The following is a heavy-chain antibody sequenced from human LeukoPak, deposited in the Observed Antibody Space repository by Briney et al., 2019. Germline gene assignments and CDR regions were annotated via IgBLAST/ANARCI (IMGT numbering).Heavy chain of an antibody. CDR2: IKEGGSDK. D-gene: IGHD2-2*01. Sequence: GGSLRLSCVASVSSGLTRWMNWVRQAPGKGLEWVAIIKEGGSDKYYVDSVKGRFTISRDNAKNSVYLQMNSLRVEDTAVYYCASGSTSCSGCFDYWGQGTLVTVSS. V-gene: IGHV3-7*01. CDR3: ASGSTSCSGCFDY. J-gene: IGHJ4*02. CDR1: VSSGLTRW.